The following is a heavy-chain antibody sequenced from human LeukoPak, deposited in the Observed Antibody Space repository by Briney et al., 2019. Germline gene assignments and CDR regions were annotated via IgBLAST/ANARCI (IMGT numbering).Heavy chain of an antibody. Sequence: SETLSLTCTVSGGSISSYYWSWIRQPPGKGLEWIGYIYYSGSTNYNSSLKSRVTISVDTSKNQFSLKLSSVTAADTAVYYCARHAGPQWKPFDYWGQGTLVTVSS. CDR3: ARHAGPQWKPFDY. V-gene: IGHV4-59*08. D-gene: IGHD6-19*01. CDR2: IYYSGST. J-gene: IGHJ4*02. CDR1: GGSISSYY.